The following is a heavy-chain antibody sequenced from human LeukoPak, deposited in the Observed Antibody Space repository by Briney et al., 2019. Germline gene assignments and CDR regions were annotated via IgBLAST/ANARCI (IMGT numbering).Heavy chain of an antibody. V-gene: IGHV4-38-2*01. Sequence: SETLSLTCAVSGYSISSGYYWGWIRPPPGKGLEWIASIYHSGITSCNPSLKSRVTISVDTSKNQFSLKLTSVTAADTAVYYCARAIDYWGQGTLVTVSS. CDR1: GYSISSGYY. CDR2: IYHSGIT. J-gene: IGHJ4*02. CDR3: ARAIDY.